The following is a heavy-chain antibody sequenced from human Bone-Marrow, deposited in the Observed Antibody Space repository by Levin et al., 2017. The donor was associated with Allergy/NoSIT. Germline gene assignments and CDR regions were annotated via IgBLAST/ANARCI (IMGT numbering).Heavy chain of an antibody. Sequence: ASVKVSCKASGYTFTGYYMHWVRQAPGQGLEWMGWINPNSGGTNYAQKFQGRVTMTRDTSISTAYMELSRLRSDDTAVYYCARKVGGVVAATRAFDIWGQGTMVTVSS. CDR1: GYTFTGYY. D-gene: IGHD2-15*01. CDR2: INPNSGGT. V-gene: IGHV1-2*02. J-gene: IGHJ3*02. CDR3: ARKVGGVVAATRAFDI.